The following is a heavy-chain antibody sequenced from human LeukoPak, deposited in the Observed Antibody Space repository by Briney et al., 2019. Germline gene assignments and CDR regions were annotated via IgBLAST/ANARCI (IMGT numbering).Heavy chain of an antibody. CDR2: IWSDGSNE. J-gene: IGHJ4*02. CDR1: GFTFITFG. CDR3: AKGRISGDAGLDY. V-gene: IGHV3-33*06. Sequence: GGSLRLSCAASGFTFITFGMHWVRQAPGKGLEWVALIWSDGSNEYYADSVKGRFAISRDNSKNTLYLQVNSLRAEDTAVFYCAKGRISGDAGLDYWGQGTLVTVSS. D-gene: IGHD6-13*01.